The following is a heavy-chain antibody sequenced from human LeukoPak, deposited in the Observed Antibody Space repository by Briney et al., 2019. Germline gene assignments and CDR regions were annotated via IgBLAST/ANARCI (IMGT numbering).Heavy chain of an antibody. V-gene: IGHV1-2*02. J-gene: IGHJ4*02. Sequence: ASVKVSCKASGYTFTDYYMHWVRQAPGQGFEWMGWINPNDGDTNYAQKFQGRVTMTRDTSISTAHMEVSRLRSDDTAVYYCARANFLYCSSTTCLLDYWGQGTLVTVSS. D-gene: IGHD2-2*01. CDR3: ARANFLYCSSTTCLLDY. CDR2: INPNDGDT. CDR1: GYTFTDYY.